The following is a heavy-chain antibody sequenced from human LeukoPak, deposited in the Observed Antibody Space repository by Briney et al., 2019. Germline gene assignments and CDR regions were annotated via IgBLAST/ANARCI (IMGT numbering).Heavy chain of an antibody. J-gene: IGHJ4*02. V-gene: IGHV4-4*07. Sequence: SETLSLTCTVSGGSISSYYWSWLRQPAGKGLEWIGRIYTSGSTNYNPSLKSRVTMSVDTSKNQFSLKLSSVTAAGTAVYYCARGLEYYDFWSGYPANYFDYWGQGTLVTVSS. CDR3: ARGLEYYDFWSGYPANYFDY. CDR2: IYTSGST. D-gene: IGHD3-3*01. CDR1: GGSISSYY.